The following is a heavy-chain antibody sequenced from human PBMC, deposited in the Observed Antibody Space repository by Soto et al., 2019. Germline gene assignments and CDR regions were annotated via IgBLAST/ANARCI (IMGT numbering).Heavy chain of an antibody. D-gene: IGHD2-21*02. CDR1: GFTFNNYA. Sequence: EVQLLESGGGLVQPGGSLRLACAASGFTFNNYAMNWVRQAPGRGLEWVSIISPNGDSTYYADSVKGRFTISRVNCPNTLFLATNSLRVEDTAIYFCARVRLTDCLMYAPDLWRQGTLVTVSS. V-gene: IGHV3-23*01. J-gene: IGHJ3*01. CDR3: ARVRLTDCLMYAPDL. CDR2: ISPNGDST.